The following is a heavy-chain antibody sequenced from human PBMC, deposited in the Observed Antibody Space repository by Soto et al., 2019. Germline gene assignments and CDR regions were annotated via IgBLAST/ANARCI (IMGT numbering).Heavy chain of an antibody. Sequence: PGGSLRLSCAASGFVFTTYGMHWVRQAPGKGLEWVGVIWHDGSGTYYADALKGRFTISRDNSKNTLFLQMDSLTVEDTAVYYCVRDPVALRNRVRVGYFNLWGRGTHVTVS. V-gene: IGHV3-33*01. CDR2: IWHDGSGT. J-gene: IGHJ2*01. D-gene: IGHD1-26*01. CDR3: VRDPVALRNRVRVGYFNL. CDR1: GFVFTTYG.